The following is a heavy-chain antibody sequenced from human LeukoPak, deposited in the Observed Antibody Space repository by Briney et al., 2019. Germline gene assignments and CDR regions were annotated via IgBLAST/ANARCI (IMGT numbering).Heavy chain of an antibody. D-gene: IGHD1-26*01. V-gene: IGHV3-7*01. CDR3: ATYSGPDKWDASDM. J-gene: IGHJ3*02. CDR2: IKQDGSEK. Sequence: GGSLRLSCAASGFTFSSYWMSWVRQAPGKGLEWVANIKQDGSEKYYVDSVKGRFTISRDNAWNSLYLQMDSLRVEDTAVYYCATYSGPDKWDASDMWGQGTLVTVSP. CDR1: GFTFSSYW.